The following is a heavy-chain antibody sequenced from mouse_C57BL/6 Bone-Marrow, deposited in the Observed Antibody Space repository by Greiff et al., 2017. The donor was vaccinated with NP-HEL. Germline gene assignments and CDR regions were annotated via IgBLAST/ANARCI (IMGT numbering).Heavy chain of an antibody. Sequence: EVKVVESGGGLVKPGGSLKLSCAASGFTFSDYGMHWVRQAPEKGLEWVAYISSGSSTIYYADTVKGRFTISRDNAKNTLFLQMTSLRSEDTAMYYCARAEYSSFAYWGQGTLVTVSA. CDR2: ISSGSSTI. CDR3: ARAEYSSFAY. V-gene: IGHV5-17*01. CDR1: GFTFSDYG. D-gene: IGHD5-1*01. J-gene: IGHJ3*01.